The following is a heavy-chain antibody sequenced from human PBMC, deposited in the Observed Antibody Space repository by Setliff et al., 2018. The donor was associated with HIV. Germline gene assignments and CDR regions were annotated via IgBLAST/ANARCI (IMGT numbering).Heavy chain of an antibody. V-gene: IGHV4-39*07. CDR2: IDASANT. CDR3: ARGAELLWFGELHNIPYFDY. CDR1: GDSVSSRSYY. J-gene: IGHJ4*02. Sequence: TLSLTCTVSGDSVSSRSYYWSWIRQPPGKGLEWIGCIDASANTYYIPSLKSRATISIDTSKNQLSLKLRSVTAADTAVYYCARGAELLWFGELHNIPYFDYWGQGTLVTVS. D-gene: IGHD3-10*01.